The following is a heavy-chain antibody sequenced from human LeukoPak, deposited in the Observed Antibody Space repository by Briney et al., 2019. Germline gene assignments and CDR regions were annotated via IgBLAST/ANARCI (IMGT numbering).Heavy chain of an antibody. CDR1: GFSFNSYW. J-gene: IGHJ4*02. Sequence: GGSLRLSCAASGFSFNSYWMSWVRQAPGKRLEWAANIKQDGSETKYVDSVKGRFTISRDNAKNSLFLQMNSLRAEDTAVYYCARGYLAVDYWGQGTLVTVSS. V-gene: IGHV3-7*01. D-gene: IGHD1-1*01. CDR2: IKQDGSET. CDR3: ARGYLAVDY.